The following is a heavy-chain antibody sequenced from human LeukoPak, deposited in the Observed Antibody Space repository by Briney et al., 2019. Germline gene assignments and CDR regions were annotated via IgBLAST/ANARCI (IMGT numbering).Heavy chain of an antibody. J-gene: IGHJ4*02. CDR1: GYTFTSYG. CDR3: ARVGHDYGDYRFHFDY. Sequence: ASVQVSCKASGYTFTSYGINWVRQAPGQGLEWMGWISAYNGNTNYAQKLQGRVTMTTDTSTSTAYMELRSLTSDDTAVYYCARVGHDYGDYRFHFDYWGQGTLVTVSS. CDR2: ISAYNGNT. D-gene: IGHD4-17*01. V-gene: IGHV1-18*01.